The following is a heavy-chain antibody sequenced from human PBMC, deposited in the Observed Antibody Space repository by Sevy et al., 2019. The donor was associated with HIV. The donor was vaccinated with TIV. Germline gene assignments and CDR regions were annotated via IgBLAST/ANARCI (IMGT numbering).Heavy chain of an antibody. CDR3: AKEWTVLSDWDGEFDY. Sequence: GGSLRLSCAASGFTLTNYGMHWVRQAPGKGLEWVSGISNSGANTYYASSVRGRFTVSRDNSKNTVYLQLNSLRAEDTAIYYCAKEWTVLSDWDGEFDYWGQGTLVTVSS. CDR1: GFTLTNYG. V-gene: IGHV3-23*01. CDR2: ISNSGANT. J-gene: IGHJ4*02. D-gene: IGHD2-21*02.